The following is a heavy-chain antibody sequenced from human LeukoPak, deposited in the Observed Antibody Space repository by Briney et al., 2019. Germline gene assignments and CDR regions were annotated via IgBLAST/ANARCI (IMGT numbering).Heavy chain of an antibody. V-gene: IGHV3-33*05. J-gene: IGHJ3*01. Sequence: GGSLRLSCAASGFSFRLYGMPWVRQAPGKGLEWVALMLYDGSGIYYADSVKGRFSVSRDNSNYMFYLQMTSLRVEDSAVYYCARDHASGNHPDGFDVWAQGTLVTVSS. CDR2: MLYDGSGI. CDR1: GFSFRLYG. CDR3: ARDHASGNHPDGFDV. D-gene: IGHD1-14*01.